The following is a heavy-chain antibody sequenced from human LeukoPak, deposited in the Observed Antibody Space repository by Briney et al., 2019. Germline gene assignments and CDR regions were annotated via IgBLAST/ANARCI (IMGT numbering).Heavy chain of an antibody. CDR1: GGTFSSYA. Sequence: ASVKVSCKASGGTFSSYAISWVRQAPGQGLEWMGGIIPIFGTANYAQKFQGRVTITTDESTSTAYMELSSLRSEDTAVYYCARSSALNDYGDIWGQGTLVTVSS. V-gene: IGHV1-69*05. CDR2: IIPIFGTA. CDR3: ARSSALNDYGDI. D-gene: IGHD4-17*01. J-gene: IGHJ4*02.